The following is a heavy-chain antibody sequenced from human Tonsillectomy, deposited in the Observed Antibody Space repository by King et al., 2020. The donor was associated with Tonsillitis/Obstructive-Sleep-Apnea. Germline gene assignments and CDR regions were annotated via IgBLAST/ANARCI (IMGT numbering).Heavy chain of an antibody. Sequence: QLVQSGAEGKKPGESLKISCKGSGYSFTSYWIGWVRQMPGKRLEWMGIIYPGDSATRYSPSFQGQVTISADKSISTAHLPWSSLKASDTAMYYLSRSVDFPEITGTRGPDWFDHWGQGTLVTVSS. V-gene: IGHV5-51*01. CDR1: GYSFTSYW. CDR2: IYPGDSAT. CDR3: SRSVDFPEITGTRGPDWFDH. J-gene: IGHJ5*02. D-gene: IGHD1-7*01.